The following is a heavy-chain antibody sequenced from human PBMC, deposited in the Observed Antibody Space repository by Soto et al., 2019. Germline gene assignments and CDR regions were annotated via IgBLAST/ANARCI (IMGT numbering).Heavy chain of an antibody. CDR1: GGTFSSYA. V-gene: IGHV1-69*01. D-gene: IGHD2-8*01. Sequence: QVQLVQSGAEVKKPGSSVKVSCKASGGTFSSYAISWVRQAPGQGLEWMGGIIPIFGTANYAQKFQGRVTITADESTSTAYMELSSLRSEDTGVYYCARTHECTNGVCYTGAFDIWGQGTMVTVSS. CDR2: IIPIFGTA. J-gene: IGHJ3*02. CDR3: ARTHECTNGVCYTGAFDI.